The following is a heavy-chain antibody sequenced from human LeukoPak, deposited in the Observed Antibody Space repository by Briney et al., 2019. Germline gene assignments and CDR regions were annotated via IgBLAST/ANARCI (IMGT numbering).Heavy chain of an antibody. D-gene: IGHD3-10*01. CDR3: AKGSARFGEISHFDY. Sequence: GGSLRLSCAASGFAFSSYGMSWVRQAPGKGLEWVSAISGSGGSTYYADSVKGRFTISRDNSKNTLYLQMNSLRAEDTAVYYCAKGSARFGEISHFDYWGQGTLVTVSS. J-gene: IGHJ4*02. CDR1: GFAFSSYG. CDR2: ISGSGGST. V-gene: IGHV3-23*01.